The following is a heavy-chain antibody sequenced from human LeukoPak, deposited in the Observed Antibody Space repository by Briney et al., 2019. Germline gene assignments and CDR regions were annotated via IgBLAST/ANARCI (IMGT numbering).Heavy chain of an antibody. J-gene: IGHJ3*02. D-gene: IGHD2-2*02. CDR2: LSYFGSKK. Sequence: PGGSWRLSCAASGSTLTIYVVHWVRQAPGKGRGWGAFLSYFGSKKYYADSVKGRFTISRKTSTNPLYWQVNSLRATATAFNICARVTYSVVVPAAIPVTDAFDIWGQGTMVTVSS. V-gene: IGHV3-30*04. CDR1: GSTLTIYV. CDR3: ARVTYSVVVPAAIPVTDAFDI.